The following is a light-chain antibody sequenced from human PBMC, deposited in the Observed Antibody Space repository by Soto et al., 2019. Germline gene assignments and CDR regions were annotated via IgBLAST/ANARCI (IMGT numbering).Light chain of an antibody. V-gene: IGLV2-8*01. Sequence: QSALTQPPSASGSPGQSVTISCTGTSSDVGAYNYVSWYQQHPGKAPKLMIYEVTKRPSGVPDRFSGSKSGNTASLTVSGIQAEDEADYYCSSYADSISVLFGGGTQLTVL. J-gene: IGLJ3*02. CDR1: SSDVGAYNY. CDR2: EVT. CDR3: SSYADSISVL.